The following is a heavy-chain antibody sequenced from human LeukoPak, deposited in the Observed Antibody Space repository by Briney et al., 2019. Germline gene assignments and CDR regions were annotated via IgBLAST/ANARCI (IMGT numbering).Heavy chain of an antibody. J-gene: IGHJ4*02. CDR2: ISGSGGST. D-gene: IGHD6-13*01. V-gene: IGHV3-23*01. CDR3: AKAKILDRSSNSSSWYFDY. CDR1: GFTFSSYA. Sequence: GGSLRLSCAASGFTFSSYAMSWVRQAPGKGLEWVSAISGSGGSTYYADSVKGRFTISRDNSKNTLYLQMNSLRAEDTAVYYCAKAKILDRSSNSSSWYFDYWGQGTLVTVSS.